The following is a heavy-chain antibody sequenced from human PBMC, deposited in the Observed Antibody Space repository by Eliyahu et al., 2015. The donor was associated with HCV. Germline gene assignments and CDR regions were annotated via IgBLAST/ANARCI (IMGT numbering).Heavy chain of an antibody. CDR3: AKDLGGRVGAQFFDY. J-gene: IGHJ4*02. V-gene: IGHV3-23*01. D-gene: IGHD1-26*01. CDR2: ISGSGGST. Sequence: EVQLLESGGGLVQPGGSLRLSXAXSGFAXSSXAMTWXRQAPGKGLEWVXAISGSGGSTYYADSVKGRFTISRDNSQNTLYLQMNSLRAEDTAVYYCAKDLGGRVGAQFFDYWGQGTLVTVSS. CDR1: GFAXSSXA.